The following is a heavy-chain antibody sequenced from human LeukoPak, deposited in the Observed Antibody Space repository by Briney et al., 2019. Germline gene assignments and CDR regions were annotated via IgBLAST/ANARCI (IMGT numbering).Heavy chain of an antibody. CDR3: ARPRRYYFDY. V-gene: IGHV4-38-2*02. CDR1: GYSISSGYY. CDR2: INHSGST. J-gene: IGHJ4*02. Sequence: PSETLSLTCTVSGYSISSGYYWGWIRQPPGKGLEWIGEINHSGSTNYNPSLKSRVTISVDTSKNQFSLKLSSVTAADTAVYYCARPRRYYFDYWGQGTLVTVSS.